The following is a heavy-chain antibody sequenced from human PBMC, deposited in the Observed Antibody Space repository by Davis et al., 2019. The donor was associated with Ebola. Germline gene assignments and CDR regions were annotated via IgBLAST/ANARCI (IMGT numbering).Heavy chain of an antibody. CDR2: ISSSGSTI. J-gene: IGHJ4*02. V-gene: IGHV3-48*03. D-gene: IGHD6-19*01. CDR1: GFTFSSYE. Sequence: PGGSLRLSCAASGFTFSSYEMNWVRQAPGKGLEWVSYISSSGSTIYYADSVKGRFTISRDNAKNSLYLQMNSLRAEDTALYYCARVLAVAYFDYWGQGTLVTVSS. CDR3: ARVLAVAYFDY.